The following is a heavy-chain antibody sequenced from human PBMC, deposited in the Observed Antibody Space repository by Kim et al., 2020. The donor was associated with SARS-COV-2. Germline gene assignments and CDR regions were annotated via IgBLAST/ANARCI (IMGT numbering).Heavy chain of an antibody. V-gene: IGHV3-30*09. CDR1: GLIFSDYA. CDR2: ISYDGTQK. D-gene: IGHD3-10*01. J-gene: IGHJ4*02. Sequence: GGSLRLSCEASGLIFSDYAMHWVRQAPGKGLEWVAIISYDGTQKHYTDSVMGRFAISRDRSNNTLYLQMSSLRGDDTAVYYCATDGDGSGRYLKGWGQGT. CDR3: ATDGDGSGRYLKG.